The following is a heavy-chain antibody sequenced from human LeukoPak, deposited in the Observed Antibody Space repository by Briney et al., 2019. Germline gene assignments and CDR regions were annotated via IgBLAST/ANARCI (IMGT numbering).Heavy chain of an antibody. CDR3: ARVRGGGSPHFDY. CDR2: IKQDGSEK. Sequence: GGSLRLSCAASGFTFSSYWMSWVRQAPGKGLEWVANIKQDGSEKYYVDSVEGRFTISRDNATNSLYLQMNSLRAEDTAVYYCARVRGGGSPHFDYWGQGTLVTVSS. CDR1: GFTFSSYW. V-gene: IGHV3-7*01. J-gene: IGHJ4*02. D-gene: IGHD3-10*01.